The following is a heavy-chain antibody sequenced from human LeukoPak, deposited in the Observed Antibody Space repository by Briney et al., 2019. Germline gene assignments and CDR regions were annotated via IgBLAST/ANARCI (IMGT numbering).Heavy chain of an antibody. J-gene: IGHJ1*01. Sequence: PGGSLRLSCAGSGFIFNNYAMHWVRQPPGKGLEWVSGISWNSGSIDYADSVKGRFTISRDNAKNSVYLQMNGLRAEDTAVYYCAKLGASDSDNTAYRPGEHWGQGTLVTVSS. D-gene: IGHD3-16*01. CDR3: AKLGASDSDNTAYRPGEH. CDR2: ISWNSGSI. V-gene: IGHV3-9*01. CDR1: GFIFNNYA.